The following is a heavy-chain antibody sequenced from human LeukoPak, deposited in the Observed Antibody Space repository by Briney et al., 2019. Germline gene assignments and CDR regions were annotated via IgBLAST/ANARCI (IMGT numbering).Heavy chain of an antibody. CDR3: ARDSFHYYGSGSYHY. V-gene: IGHV3-66*01. D-gene: IGHD3-10*01. J-gene: IGHJ4*02. Sequence: GGSLRLSCAASGFTVSSNYMSWVRQAPGKGLEWVSVIYSGGSTYYADSVKGRFTISRDNSKNTLYLQMNSLRAEDTAVYYCARDSFHYYGSGSYHYWGQGTLVTVSS. CDR2: IYSGGST. CDR1: GFTVSSNY.